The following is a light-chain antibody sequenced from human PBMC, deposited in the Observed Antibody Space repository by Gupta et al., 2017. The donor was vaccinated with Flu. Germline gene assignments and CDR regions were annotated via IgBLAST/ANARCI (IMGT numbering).Light chain of an antibody. Sequence: IVLTQSLGTLSLSPGERATLSCRASQSVSSNYLAWYQQKPGQPPRLLIYGASNRATGIPDSFSGSGSGTDFTLTISRLEPEDFAVYYCQQYGISPFTFGPGTKVEIK. V-gene: IGKV3-20*01. CDR1: QSVSSNY. CDR2: GAS. CDR3: QQYGISPFT. J-gene: IGKJ3*01.